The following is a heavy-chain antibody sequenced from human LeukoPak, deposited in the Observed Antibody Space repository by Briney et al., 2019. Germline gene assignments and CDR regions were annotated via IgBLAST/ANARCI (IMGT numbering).Heavy chain of an antibody. J-gene: IGHJ4*02. Sequence: NSSETLSLTCAVYGGSFSGYYWSWIRQPPGKGLEWIGEINHRGSTNYNPSLKSRVTISVDTSRDQFSLKLSSVTAADTAVYYCARGRNNYGGNSEIEYWGQGTLVTVSS. D-gene: IGHD4-23*01. CDR2: INHRGST. V-gene: IGHV4-34*01. CDR3: ARGRNNYGGNSEIEY. CDR1: GGSFSGYY.